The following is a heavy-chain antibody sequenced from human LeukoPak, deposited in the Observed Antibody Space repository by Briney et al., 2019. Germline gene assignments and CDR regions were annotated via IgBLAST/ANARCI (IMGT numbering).Heavy chain of an antibody. CDR2: ISSSSSTI. V-gene: IGHV3-48*04. CDR1: GFTFSSYS. D-gene: IGHD3-22*01. CDR3: ARDFYDSSGYYSAEAEYFQH. Sequence: GGSLRLSCAAAGFTFSSYSMNWVRQAPGKGLEWVSYISSSSSTIYYADSVKGRFTISRDNAKNSLYLQMNSLRAEDTAVYYCARDFYDSSGYYSAEAEYFQHWGQGTLVTVSS. J-gene: IGHJ1*01.